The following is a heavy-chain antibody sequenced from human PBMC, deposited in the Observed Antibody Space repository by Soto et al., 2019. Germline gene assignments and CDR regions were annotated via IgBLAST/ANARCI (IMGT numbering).Heavy chain of an antibody. CDR2: ISVTGTRT. CDR3: AIDYSTGYADF. J-gene: IGHJ4*02. Sequence: EVHLLESGGDLVHPGGSLRLSCAASGFIFSNYAMTWVRQVPGKGLEWVSTISVTGTRTHYADSVEGRFTISRDNFKSTLFLQMNSLRAADTAIYYCAIDYSTGYADFWGQGTLVTVPS. CDR1: GFIFSNYA. D-gene: IGHD5-12*01. V-gene: IGHV3-23*01.